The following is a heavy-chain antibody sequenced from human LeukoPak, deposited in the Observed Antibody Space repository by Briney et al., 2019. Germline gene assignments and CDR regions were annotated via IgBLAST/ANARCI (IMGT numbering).Heavy chain of an antibody. D-gene: IGHD6-19*01. CDR1: GFTFSSYA. V-gene: IGHV3-23*01. J-gene: IGHJ4*02. CDR2: ISGSGGST. CDR3: AKVSGWYYFDY. Sequence: GGSLRLSCAASGFTFSSYAMSWVRQAPGRGLEWVSTISGSGGSTYYADSVRGRFTISRDNSKNTLYLQMNSLRAEDTAVFYCAKVSGWYYFDYWGQGTLVTVSS.